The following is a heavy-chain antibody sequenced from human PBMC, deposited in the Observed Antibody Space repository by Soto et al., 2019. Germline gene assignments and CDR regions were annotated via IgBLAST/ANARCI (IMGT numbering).Heavy chain of an antibody. J-gene: IGHJ5*02. Sequence: GGSLRLSCAASGFTFSSYWMSWVRQAPGKGLEWVANIKQDGSEKYYVDSVKGRFTISRDNAKNSLYLQMNSLRAEDWGGDYWGGEGGGEGGVGGIDWFDPWGQGTLVTVSS. V-gene: IGHV3-7*01. CDR3: GGEGGGEGGVGGIDWFDP. CDR1: GFTFSSYW. CDR2: IKQDGSEK. D-gene: IGHD3-16*01.